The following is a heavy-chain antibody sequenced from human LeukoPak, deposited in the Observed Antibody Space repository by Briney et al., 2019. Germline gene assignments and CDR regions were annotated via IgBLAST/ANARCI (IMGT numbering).Heavy chain of an antibody. V-gene: IGHV4-59*01. J-gene: IGHJ4*02. CDR1: GGSINSYY. CDR2: IYYGGNT. Sequence: TSETLSLTCTVSGGSINSYYWSWIRQPPGRGLEWIGYIYYGGNTNYNPSLKTRGTISVDTPKNQFSLKLTSVTAADTPVYYCARARLVVGLDYWGQGTLVTVSS. CDR3: ARARLVVGLDY. D-gene: IGHD2-15*01.